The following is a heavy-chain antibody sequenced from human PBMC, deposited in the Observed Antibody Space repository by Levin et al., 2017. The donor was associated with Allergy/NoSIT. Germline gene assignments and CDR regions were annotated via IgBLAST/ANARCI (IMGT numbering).Heavy chain of an antibody. CDR2: TFSSNSDT. Sequence: GESLKISCAASGITFSSSALTWLRQAPGKGLEWVASTFSSNSDTHYADSVKGRFTLSRDNSKNTLYLQMTGLRAEDTALSYCAKAIPYWHFDLWGRGTLVTVSS. CDR1: GITFSSSA. V-gene: IGHV3-23*01. CDR3: AKAIPYWHFDL. J-gene: IGHJ2*01.